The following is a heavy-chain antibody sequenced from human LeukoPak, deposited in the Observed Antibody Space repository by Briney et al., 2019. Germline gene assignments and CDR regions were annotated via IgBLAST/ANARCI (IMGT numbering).Heavy chain of an antibody. CDR3: ARGTYFAAHVLLWFGETPGSEYYFDY. D-gene: IGHD3-10*01. V-gene: IGHV4-34*01. CDR1: GGSFSGYY. CDR2: INHSGST. J-gene: IGHJ4*02. Sequence: SETLSLTCAVYGGSFSGYYWSWIRQPPGKGLEWIGEINHSGSTNYNPSLKSRVTISVDTSKNQFSLKLSSVTAADTAVYYCARGTYFAAHVLLWFGETPGSEYYFDYWGQGTLVTVSS.